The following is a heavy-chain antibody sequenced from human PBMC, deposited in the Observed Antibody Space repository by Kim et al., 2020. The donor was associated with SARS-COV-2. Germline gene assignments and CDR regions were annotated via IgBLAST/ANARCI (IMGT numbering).Heavy chain of an antibody. CDR1: GFTFRSYS. CDR3: AKDLTQVDNK. J-gene: IGHJ4*02. CDR2: ISGSGGSK. Sequence: GGSLRLSCAASGFTFRSYSMGWVRQAPGKGLEWVSSISGSGGSKYYADSVKGRFTISRDNSKNTVYLRMNSLRAEDTAVYYCAKDLTQVDNKWGQGTLVIVSS. V-gene: IGHV3-23*01. D-gene: IGHD7-27*01.